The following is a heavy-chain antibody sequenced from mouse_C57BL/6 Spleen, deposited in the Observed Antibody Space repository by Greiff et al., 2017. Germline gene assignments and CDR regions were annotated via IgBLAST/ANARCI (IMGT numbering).Heavy chain of an antibody. J-gene: IGHJ4*01. Sequence: EVKLVESGGGLVKPGGSLKLSCAASGFTFSDYGMHWVRQAPEKGLEWVAYISSGSSTNYYADTVKGRITMSTANAKNTLFLHMTSLRSEDTARYYCARAIYDEYDGGAKDDWGQGTSVTVSS. D-gene: IGHD2-4*01. CDR3: ARAIYDEYDGGAKDD. CDR1: GFTFSDYG. CDR2: ISSGSSTN. V-gene: IGHV5-17*01.